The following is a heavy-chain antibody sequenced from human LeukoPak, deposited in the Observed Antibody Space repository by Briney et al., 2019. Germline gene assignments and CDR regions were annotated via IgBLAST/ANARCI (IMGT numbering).Heavy chain of an antibody. J-gene: IGHJ4*02. CDR1: GFIFSKHL. Sequence: PGGSLRLSCVASGFIFSKHLMHWARQAPGKGLVWVSRLNLDGSTTSYADSVKGRFTISRDNAKNTLYLQMNSLRVDDTGVYYCARESSGSYWGWGQGTLVTVSS. CDR2: LNLDGSTT. CDR3: ARESSGSYWG. D-gene: IGHD3-10*01. V-gene: IGHV3-74*01.